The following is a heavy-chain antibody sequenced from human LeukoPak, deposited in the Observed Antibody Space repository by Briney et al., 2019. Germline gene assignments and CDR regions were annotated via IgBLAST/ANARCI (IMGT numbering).Heavy chain of an antibody. CDR1: GFTFSSSA. D-gene: IGHD2-21*02. J-gene: IGHJ4*02. Sequence: GGSLRLSCAASGFTFSSSAMSWVRQAPGKGLEWVSAISNNGGYTYYADSVQGRFTISRDNSKSTLYLRMNSLRAEDTAIYYCAKDPHIVVVTAMDYWGQGTLVTVSS. V-gene: IGHV3-23*01. CDR3: AKDPHIVVVTAMDY. CDR2: ISNNGGYT.